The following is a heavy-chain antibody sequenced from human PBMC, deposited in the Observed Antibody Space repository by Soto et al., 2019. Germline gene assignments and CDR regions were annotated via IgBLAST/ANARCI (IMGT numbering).Heavy chain of an antibody. Sequence: ASVKVSCKASGYTFTSYGISWVRQAPGQGLEWMGWISAYNGNTNYAQKLQGRVTMTTDTSTSTAYMELRSLRADDTALYYCARDHGLLRFWCLDAWGKGTPVTVSS. D-gene: IGHD3-3*01. CDR2: ISAYNGNT. V-gene: IGHV1-18*01. J-gene: IGHJ6*04. CDR3: ARDHGLLRFWCLDA. CDR1: GYTFTSYG.